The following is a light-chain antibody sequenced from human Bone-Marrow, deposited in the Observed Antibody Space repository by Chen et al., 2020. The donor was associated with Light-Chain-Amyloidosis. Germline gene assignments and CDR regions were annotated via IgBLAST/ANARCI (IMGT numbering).Light chain of an antibody. CDR1: SGDVGTYNY. J-gene: IGLJ1*01. CDR3: SSFTSSSSYV. CDR2: AVS. Sequence: QSALTQPASVSGSPGQSITISCTGTSGDVGTYNYVSWYQQHPGKAPKVMIYAVSNRPSGVSNRFSGSRAGNTASLTSSGLQAEDEADYYCSSFTSSSSYVFGPGTKVTVL. V-gene: IGLV2-14*01.